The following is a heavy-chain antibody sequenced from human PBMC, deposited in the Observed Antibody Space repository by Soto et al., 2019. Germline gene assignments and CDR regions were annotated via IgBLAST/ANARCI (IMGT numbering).Heavy chain of an antibody. J-gene: IGHJ4*02. Sequence: PGGSLRLSCAASGFTFSSYSMNWVRQAQGKGLEWVSSISSSSSYIYYADSVKGRFTISRDNAKNSLYLQMNSLRAEDTAVYYCAIALGYNWNDELNYWGQGTLVTVSS. D-gene: IGHD1-20*01. CDR1: GFTFSSYS. V-gene: IGHV3-21*01. CDR3: AIALGYNWNDELNY. CDR2: ISSSSSYI.